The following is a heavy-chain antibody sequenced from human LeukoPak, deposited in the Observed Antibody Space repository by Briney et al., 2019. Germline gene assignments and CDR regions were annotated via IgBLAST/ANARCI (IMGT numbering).Heavy chain of an antibody. CDR2: IIPIFGTA. V-gene: IGHV1-69*13. Sequence: GASVKVSCKASGGTFSSYAISWVRQAPGQGLEWMGGIIPIFGTANYAQKFQGRVTITADESTSTAYMELGSLRSEDTAVYYCARDRGGHYYGSGSYYQYFDYWGQGTLVTVSS. CDR3: ARDRGGHYYGSGSYYQYFDY. J-gene: IGHJ4*02. CDR1: GGTFSSYA. D-gene: IGHD3-10*01.